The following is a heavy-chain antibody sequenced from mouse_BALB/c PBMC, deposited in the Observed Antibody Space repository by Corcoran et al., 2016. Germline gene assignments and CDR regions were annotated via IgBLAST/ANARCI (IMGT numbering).Heavy chain of an antibody. CDR2: ISYDGSN. J-gene: IGHJ3*01. CDR1: GYSITSGYY. Sequence: DVQLQESGPGLVKPSQSLSLTCSVTGYSITSGYYWNWIRQFPGNKLEWMGYISYDGSNNYNPSLINRISITRDTSKNQFFLKLNSVTTEDTATYYCAYGNFAYWGQGTLVTVSA. CDR3: AYGNFAY. D-gene: IGHD2-1*01. V-gene: IGHV3-6*02.